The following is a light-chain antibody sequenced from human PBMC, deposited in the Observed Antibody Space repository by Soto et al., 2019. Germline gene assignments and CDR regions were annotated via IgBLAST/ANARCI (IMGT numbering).Light chain of an antibody. Sequence: QSVRTQPPSVSGAPGQRVTISCNGSSSNIGAGYDVHWYQQLPGTAPKLLIYGNSNRPSGVPDRLSGSKSGTSASLAITGLQAEDEADYYCQSYDSSLSNWVFGGGTKLTVL. CDR3: QSYDSSLSNWV. J-gene: IGLJ3*02. V-gene: IGLV1-40*01. CDR2: GNS. CDR1: SSNIGAGYD.